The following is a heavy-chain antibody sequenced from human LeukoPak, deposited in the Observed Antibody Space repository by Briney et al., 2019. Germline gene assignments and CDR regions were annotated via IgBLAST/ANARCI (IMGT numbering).Heavy chain of an antibody. V-gene: IGHV3-30*02. D-gene: IGHD6-6*01. CDR3: ANTVPEIAARSLDY. CDR1: GFTFSSYG. J-gene: IGHJ4*02. CDR2: IRYDGSSK. Sequence: GGSLRLSCAASGFTFSSYGMHWVRQAPGKGLEWVAFIRYDGSSKYYADSVKGRFTISRDNSKNTLYLQMNSLRAEDTAVYYCANTVPEIAARSLDYWGQGTLVTVSS.